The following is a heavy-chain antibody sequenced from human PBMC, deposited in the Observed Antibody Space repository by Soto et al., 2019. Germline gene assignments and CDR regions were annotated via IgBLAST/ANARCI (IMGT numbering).Heavy chain of an antibody. CDR3: ARQGLHSRGSGYYDSMDV. Sequence: GESLKISCEASGFSLNTYWIAWVRQLPGKGLEWMGAIFPGDSDTRYSPSFQGQVTLSADRSNSIAFLQWNSLRVSDTATYYCARQGLHSRGSGYYDSMDVWGRGTTVTVSS. J-gene: IGHJ6*02. V-gene: IGHV5-51*01. CDR1: GFSLNTYW. CDR2: IFPGDSDT. D-gene: IGHD3-22*01.